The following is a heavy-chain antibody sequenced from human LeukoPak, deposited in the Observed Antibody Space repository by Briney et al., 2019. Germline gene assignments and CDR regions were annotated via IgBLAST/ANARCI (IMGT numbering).Heavy chain of an antibody. J-gene: IGHJ6*03. CDR1: SGSISSSCYY. CDR3: ARHSGAAAGNSRRYDMDA. D-gene: IGHD4-23*01. Sequence: AETLSLTCTVSSGSISSSCYYWGWIRQPPGKTLEWLAYVHVRGNNNYNPSLKGRVTISVDPSRNEVSLTLNFVTAADTAVYYCARHSGAAAGNSRRYDMDAWGKGTTVTVSS. CDR2: VHVRGNN. V-gene: IGHV4-61*05.